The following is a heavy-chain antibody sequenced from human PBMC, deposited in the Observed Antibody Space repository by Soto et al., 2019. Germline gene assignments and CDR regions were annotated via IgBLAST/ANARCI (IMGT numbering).Heavy chain of an antibody. CDR2: IRGDGSDA. CDR1: GFNLRDCY. V-gene: IGHV3-7*03. Sequence: EVQLVESGGGLVQPGGSLRLSCAASGFNLRDCYMSWVRQAPGRGLEWVANIRGDGSDAHYVDSVRGRFTISTNNAEKSIYLQMNSLRDEDTAMYYCARDPVTSDWGQGTLVTVSS. CDR3: ARDPVTSD. J-gene: IGHJ4*02.